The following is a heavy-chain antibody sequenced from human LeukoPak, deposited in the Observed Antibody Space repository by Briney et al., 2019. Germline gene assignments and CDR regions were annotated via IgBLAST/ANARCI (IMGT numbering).Heavy chain of an antibody. CDR1: GFTFSSYG. V-gene: IGHV3-33*06. D-gene: IGHD6-13*01. CDR3: AKDLGAIAAAGYDY. J-gene: IGHJ4*02. CDR2: IWYDGSNK. Sequence: GRSLRLSCAASGFTFSSYGMHWVRQAPGKGLEWVAVIWYDGSNKYYADSVKGRFTISRDNSKNTLYLQMNSLRAEDTAVYYCAKDLGAIAAAGYDYWGQGTLVTVSS.